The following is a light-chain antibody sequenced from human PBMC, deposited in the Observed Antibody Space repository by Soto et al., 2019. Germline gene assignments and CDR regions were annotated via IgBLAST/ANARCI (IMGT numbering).Light chain of an antibody. CDR3: QQYGRTPLT. Sequence: EIVLTQSPGTLSLSPGGRATLSCRASQSVSSNYVAWYQQKPCQSPRLLIYGASNRASGIPDKFSGRASGAALTLSIARLEPADFAMYYCQQYGRTPLTCGGGTKVEIK. V-gene: IGKV3-20*01. J-gene: IGKJ4*01. CDR2: GAS. CDR1: QSVSSNY.